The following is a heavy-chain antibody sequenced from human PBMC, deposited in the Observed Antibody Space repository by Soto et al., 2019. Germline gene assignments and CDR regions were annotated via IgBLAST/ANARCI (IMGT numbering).Heavy chain of an antibody. Sequence: PGGSLRLSCAASGFTFSSSWMHWVRQAPGKGLVWVSRINSDGSITAYADSVKGRFTISRDNARNTLYLQMSSLRDEDTAVYYCAGRRHGSSGYWYNWGQGTLVTVSS. J-gene: IGHJ4*02. V-gene: IGHV3-74*01. CDR3: AGRRHGSSGYWYN. CDR1: GFTFSSSW. CDR2: INSDGSIT. D-gene: IGHD3-22*01.